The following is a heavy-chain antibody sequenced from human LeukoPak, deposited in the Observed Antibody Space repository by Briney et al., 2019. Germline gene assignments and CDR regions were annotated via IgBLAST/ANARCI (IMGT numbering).Heavy chain of an antibody. Sequence: PSETLSLTCAVSGYSISRGYSWGWIRQPPGKGLEWIGNMYHSESTHYNPSLKSRATISPDTSKNQFSLKLTSVTASGTAVYYCARFDHVWETHGMDAFDLWGQGTMVTVSS. CDR1: GYSISRGYS. CDR3: ARFDHVWETHGMDAFDL. CDR2: MYHSEST. J-gene: IGHJ3*01. V-gene: IGHV4-38-2*01. D-gene: IGHD3-16*01.